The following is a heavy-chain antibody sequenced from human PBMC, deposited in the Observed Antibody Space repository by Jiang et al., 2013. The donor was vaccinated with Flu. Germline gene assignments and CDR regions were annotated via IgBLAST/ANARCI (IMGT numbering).Heavy chain of an antibody. Sequence: EVKKTWGRQXRSPARLLGYIFISHGISWVRQAPGQGLEWMGWISVYNGNANYAQKLQGRVTMTTDTSTSTVYMELRSLRSDDTAVYYCARIKGGAPNYYVDYWGQGTLVTVSP. J-gene: IGHJ4*02. CDR3: ARIKGGAPNYYVDY. CDR2: ISVYNGNA. V-gene: IGHV1-18*01. CDR1: GYIFISHG. D-gene: IGHD3-10*02.